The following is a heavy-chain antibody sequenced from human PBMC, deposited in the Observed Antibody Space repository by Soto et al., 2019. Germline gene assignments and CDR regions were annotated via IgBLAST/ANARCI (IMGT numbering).Heavy chain of an antibody. V-gene: IGHV4-39*01. D-gene: IGHD3-3*01. J-gene: IGHJ6*02. CDR1: GYSVTSSDYY. Sequence: SETLSLTCSVSGYSVTSSDYYWAWIRQPPGKGLEWIGSMFYSGLTYYNPSLKSRVTLSVDTSKNQFSVRLNSVTAADTAVYYCAPLSVPLSGPYSIHVWGQGTTVTVSS. CDR3: APLSVPLSGPYSIHV. CDR2: MFYSGLT.